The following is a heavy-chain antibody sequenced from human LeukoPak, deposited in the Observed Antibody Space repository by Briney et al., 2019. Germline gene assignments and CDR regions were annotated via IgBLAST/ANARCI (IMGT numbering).Heavy chain of an antibody. CDR2: IYTSGST. CDR1: GGSISSYY. V-gene: IGHV4-4*07. Sequence: SETLSLTCTVSGGSISSYYWSWIRQPAGKGLERIGRIYTSGSTNYNPSLKSRVTMSVDTSKNQFSLKLSSVTAADTAVYYCARLSLGYCSSTSCPMNYHYGMDVWGQGTTVTVSS. CDR3: ARLSLGYCSSTSCPMNYHYGMDV. J-gene: IGHJ6*02. D-gene: IGHD2-2*01.